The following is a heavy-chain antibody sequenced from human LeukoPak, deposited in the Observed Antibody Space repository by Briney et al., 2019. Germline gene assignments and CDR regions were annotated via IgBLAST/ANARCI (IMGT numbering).Heavy chain of an antibody. V-gene: IGHV3-7*01. D-gene: IGHD3-10*01. J-gene: IGHJ5*02. CDR2: IKQDGSEK. CDR1: RFTSSSFC. CDR3: AMQPWGRGSGNH. Sequence: GYLRCSSAASRFTSSSFCMTWVGHAPGMGLEWVVNIKQDGSEKYYVNSVKGRFTISRDNAKNSLYQQMNSLRVEDTAVYYCAMQPWGRGSGNHWGQGTLVTVSS.